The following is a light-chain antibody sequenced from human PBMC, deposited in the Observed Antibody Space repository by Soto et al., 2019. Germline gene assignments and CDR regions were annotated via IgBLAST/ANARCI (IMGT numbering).Light chain of an antibody. J-gene: IGKJ2*01. Sequence: DVQMTQSPSSLSASVGDRVTITCRASQSIYTYLHWYRQRPGSAPNLLVFAASALHSGVPSRFSGSGSGTNFTLTISSLQPDDFATYYCQQYNSYQYTFGQGTKLEMK. CDR1: QSIYTY. CDR3: QQYNSYQYT. CDR2: AAS. V-gene: IGKV1-39*01.